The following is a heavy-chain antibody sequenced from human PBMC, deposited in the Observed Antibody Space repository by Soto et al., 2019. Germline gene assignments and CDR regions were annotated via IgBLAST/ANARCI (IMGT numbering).Heavy chain of an antibody. D-gene: IGHD2-15*01. V-gene: IGHV4-30-2*05. J-gene: IGHJ4*02. CDR3: AKMLVGATRLRHTDSDY. Sequence: SETLSLTCAVSGGSISSGGYSWSWIRQPPGKGLEWIGYIYHSGSTYYNPSLKSRVTISKDTSKNQFSLTLTSVTAADTAVYYCAKMLVGATRLRHTDSDYWGQGILVTVSS. CDR2: IYHSGST. CDR1: GGSISSGGYS.